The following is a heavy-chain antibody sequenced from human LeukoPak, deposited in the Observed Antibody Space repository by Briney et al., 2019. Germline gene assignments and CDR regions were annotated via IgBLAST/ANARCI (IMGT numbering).Heavy chain of an antibody. CDR1: GFTFSSYW. D-gene: IGHD2-2*01. V-gene: IGHV3-7*01. CDR2: IKQDGSEK. Sequence: GGSLRLSCAASGFTFSSYWMSWVRQAPGKGLEWVANIKQDGSEKYYVDSVKGRFTISRDNAKNSLYLQMNSLRAEDTAVYYCARDPDEYCSSTSCEGDYWGQGTLVTVSS. CDR3: ARDPDEYCSSTSCEGDY. J-gene: IGHJ4*02.